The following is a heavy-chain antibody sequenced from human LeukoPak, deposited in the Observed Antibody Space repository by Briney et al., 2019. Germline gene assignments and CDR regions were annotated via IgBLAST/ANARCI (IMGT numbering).Heavy chain of an antibody. CDR3: ARAGYCSSTSCQWVPLV. J-gene: IGHJ6*02. CDR2: IYYSGST. Sequence: PSETLSLTCTVSGDSIKNYYWIWIRQSPGKGLEWIGYIYYSGSTYYNPSLKSRVTMSVDTSKNRFSLKLNSVTAADTAVYYCARAGYCSSTSCQWVPLVWGQGTTVTVSS. V-gene: IGHV4-59*01. D-gene: IGHD2-2*03. CDR1: GDSIKNYY.